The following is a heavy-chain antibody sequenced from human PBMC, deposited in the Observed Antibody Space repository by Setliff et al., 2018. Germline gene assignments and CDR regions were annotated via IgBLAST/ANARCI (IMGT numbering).Heavy chain of an antibody. Sequence: TGESLKISCKAPGYNFANYWIGWVRQMPGKGLEWMGIIYPGDSDTRYSPSFQGQVTISADKSISTAYLQWSSLKASDTAMYYCASSSGSSSNDAFDIWGQGTTVTVSS. CDR2: IYPGDSDT. J-gene: IGHJ3*02. V-gene: IGHV5-51*01. CDR3: ASSSGSSSNDAFDI. D-gene: IGHD1-26*01. CDR1: GYNFANYW.